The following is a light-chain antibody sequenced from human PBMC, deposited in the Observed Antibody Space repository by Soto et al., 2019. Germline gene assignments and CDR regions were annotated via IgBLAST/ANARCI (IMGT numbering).Light chain of an antibody. J-gene: IGKJ2*01. V-gene: IGKV3-15*01. Sequence: EIVMTQSPATLSVSPGERATLSCRASQSVRSDLAWYQQKSGQAPRLLIYGASTRATGFPARFSGSGSGTEFTLTISSLQSEDFAVYYCHQYKDWPYTFGQGTKLEIK. CDR1: QSVRSD. CDR2: GAS. CDR3: HQYKDWPYT.